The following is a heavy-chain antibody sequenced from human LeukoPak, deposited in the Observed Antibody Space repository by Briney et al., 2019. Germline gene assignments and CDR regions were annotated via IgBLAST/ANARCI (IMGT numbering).Heavy chain of an antibody. CDR2: ISSSSSYI. CDR3: ARDRSSLTGVTTYFDY. J-gene: IGHJ4*02. Sequence: PGGSLRLSCAASGFTFSSYSMNWVRQAPGKGLDWVSSISSSSSYIYYADSVKGRFTISRDNAKNSLYLQMNSLRAEDTAVYYCARDRSSLTGVTTYFDYWGQGTLVTVSS. V-gene: IGHV3-21*01. D-gene: IGHD2-21*02. CDR1: GFTFSSYS.